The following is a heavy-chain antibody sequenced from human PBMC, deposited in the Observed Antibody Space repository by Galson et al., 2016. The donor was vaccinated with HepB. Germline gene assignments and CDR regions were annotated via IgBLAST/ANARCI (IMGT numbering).Heavy chain of an antibody. CDR2: ISYDGSSK. CDR1: GFTFSSYA. Sequence: SLRLSCAASGFTFSSYAMHWVRQAPGKGLEWVAVISYDGSSKYYADSVKGRFTISRDNSKNTPGLQMRTLSVEDTALYYCAREPRVTTFGVPRRTYYGMDVWGQGTTVTVSS. CDR3: AREPRVTTFGVPRRTYYGMDV. V-gene: IGHV3-30-3*01. D-gene: IGHD3-3*01. J-gene: IGHJ6*02.